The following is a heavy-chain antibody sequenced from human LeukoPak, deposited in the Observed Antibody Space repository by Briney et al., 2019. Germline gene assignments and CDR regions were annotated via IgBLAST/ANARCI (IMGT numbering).Heavy chain of an antibody. CDR1: GGSISSYY. V-gene: IGHV4-59*06. CDR2: IYYSGST. Sequence: SETLSLTCTVSGGSISSYYWSWIRQPPGKGLEWIGYIYYSGSTYYNPSLKSRVTISVDTSKNQFSLKLSSVTAADTAVYYCARAGYDSSGYYYFDYWGQGTLVTVSS. J-gene: IGHJ4*02. D-gene: IGHD3-22*01. CDR3: ARAGYDSSGYYYFDY.